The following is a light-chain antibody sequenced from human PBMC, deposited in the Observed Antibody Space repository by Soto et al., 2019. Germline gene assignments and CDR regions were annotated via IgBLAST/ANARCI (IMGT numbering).Light chain of an antibody. J-gene: IGKJ4*01. V-gene: IGKV1-27*01. CDR1: QGVSYY. CDR3: QKYNSAPLT. Sequence: DIQMTQSPSSLSASVGDRVSLTCRASQGVSYYLAWYQQKPGKVPKLLIYAASTLQSGVPSRFSGSGSGTEFTLTISSLQPEDVANYYCQKYNSAPLTFGGGTKVEIK. CDR2: AAS.